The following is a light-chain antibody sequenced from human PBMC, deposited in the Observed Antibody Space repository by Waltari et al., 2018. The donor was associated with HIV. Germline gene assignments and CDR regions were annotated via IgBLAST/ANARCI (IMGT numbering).Light chain of an antibody. J-gene: IGLJ2*01. V-gene: IGLV2-23*01. CDR2: EGS. CDR3: CSYAGSSTLV. Sequence: QSALTQPASVSGSPGQSITISCTGTSSDVGRYNLVSWYQQHPGKAPKLMFYEGSRRSSGVSSRFAGSKSGNTAFLTSVGLQDEDEADYYCCSYAGSSTLVFGGGTKLTVL. CDR1: SSDVGRYNL.